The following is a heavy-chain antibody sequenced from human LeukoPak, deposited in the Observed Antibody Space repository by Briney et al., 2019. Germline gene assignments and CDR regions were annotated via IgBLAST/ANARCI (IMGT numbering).Heavy chain of an antibody. CDR2: IYHSGST. V-gene: IGHV4-30-2*01. Sequence: SETLSLTCTVSGGSISSGGYYWSWIRQPPGKGLEWIGYIYHSGSTYYNPSHKSRVTISVDRSKNQFSLKLSSVTAADTAVYYCARDVADYYDSSGYGAFDIWGQGTMVTVSS. D-gene: IGHD3-22*01. CDR1: GGSISSGGYY. CDR3: ARDVADYYDSSGYGAFDI. J-gene: IGHJ3*02.